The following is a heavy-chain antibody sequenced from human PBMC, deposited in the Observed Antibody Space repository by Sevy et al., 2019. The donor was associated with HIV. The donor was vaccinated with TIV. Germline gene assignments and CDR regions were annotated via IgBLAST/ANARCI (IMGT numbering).Heavy chain of an antibody. D-gene: IGHD3-16*01. V-gene: IGHV3-48*02. Sequence: GGCLRLSCAASGFTFSSYSMNWVRQAPGKGLEWVSYISSSSSTIYYADSVKGRFTISRDNAKNSLYLQMNSLRDEDTDAYYCARDRGFGGVTFDYWGQGTLVTVSS. CDR2: ISSSSSTI. CDR1: GFTFSSYS. J-gene: IGHJ4*02. CDR3: ARDRGFGGVTFDY.